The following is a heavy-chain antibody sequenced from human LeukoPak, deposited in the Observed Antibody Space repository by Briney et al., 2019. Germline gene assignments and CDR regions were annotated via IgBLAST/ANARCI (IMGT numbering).Heavy chain of an antibody. V-gene: IGHV3-15*01. CDR3: TTEAYYYDSGAIKYFDY. J-gene: IGHJ4*02. D-gene: IGHD3-22*01. CDR2: IKSKTDGGAT. CDR1: GFTFSSYN. Sequence: PGGSLRLSCAASGFTFSSYNMNWVRQAPGKGLEWVGRIKSKTDGGATHYAAPVKGRFTISRDDSKNTLYLQMNSLKTEDTAVYYCTTEAYYYDSGAIKYFDYWGQGTLVTVSS.